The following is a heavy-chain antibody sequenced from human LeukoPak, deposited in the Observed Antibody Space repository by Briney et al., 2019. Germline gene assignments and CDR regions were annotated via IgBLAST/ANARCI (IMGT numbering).Heavy chain of an antibody. CDR3: VRSETDY. V-gene: IGHV4-34*01. Sequence: SETLSLTCAVYGGSFSAFYWSWIRQSPGKGLEWIGEINHSGNTNYNPSLKSRVTISVDTSKKQLSLKLTSVTAADTAVYYCVRSETDYWGQGTLVTVSS. J-gene: IGHJ4*02. CDR2: INHSGNT. CDR1: GGSFSAFY.